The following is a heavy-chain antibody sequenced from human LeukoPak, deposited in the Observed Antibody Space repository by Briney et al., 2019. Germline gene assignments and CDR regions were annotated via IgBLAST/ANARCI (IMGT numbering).Heavy chain of an antibody. Sequence: SVKVSCKASGGTFSSYAISWVRQAPGQGLEWMGRIIPILGIANYAQKFQGRVTITADKSTSTAYMELSSLRSEDTAVYYCARDVTDSSGYYYVGDWGQGTLVTVSS. D-gene: IGHD3-22*01. J-gene: IGHJ4*02. CDR1: GGTFSSYA. CDR3: ARDVTDSSGYYYVGD. V-gene: IGHV1-69*04. CDR2: IIPILGIA.